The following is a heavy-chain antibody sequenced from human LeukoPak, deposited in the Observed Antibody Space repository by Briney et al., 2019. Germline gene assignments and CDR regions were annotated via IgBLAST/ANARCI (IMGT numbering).Heavy chain of an antibody. Sequence: GGSLRLSCAASGFTFSSYSMNWVRQAPGKGLEWVSSISSSSYIYYADSVKGRFTISRDNAKNSLYLQMSSLRAEDTAVYYCARGPGRSSSSLSVTYYYYYMDVWGKGTTVTVSS. D-gene: IGHD6-6*01. CDR2: ISSSSYI. V-gene: IGHV3-21*01. CDR1: GFTFSSYS. CDR3: ARGPGRSSSSLSVTYYYYYMDV. J-gene: IGHJ6*03.